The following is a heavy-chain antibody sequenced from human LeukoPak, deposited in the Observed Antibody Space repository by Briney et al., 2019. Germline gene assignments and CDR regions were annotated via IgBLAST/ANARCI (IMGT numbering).Heavy chain of an antibody. CDR1: GFTFSSYA. J-gene: IGHJ6*02. D-gene: IGHD6-19*01. V-gene: IGHV3-23*01. CDR3: AKHPFIAVAAGYYYYYGMDV. CDR2: ISGSGGST. Sequence: GASLRLSCAASGFTFSSYAMSWVRQAPGKGLEWVSAISGSGGSTYYADSVKGRFTISRDNSKNTLYLQMNSLRAEDTAVYYCAKHPFIAVAAGYYYYYGMDVWGQGTTVTVSS.